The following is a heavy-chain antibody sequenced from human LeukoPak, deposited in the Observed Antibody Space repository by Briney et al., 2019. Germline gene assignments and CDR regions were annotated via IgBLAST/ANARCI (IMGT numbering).Heavy chain of an antibody. Sequence: GGSLRLSCAASGFTFSSYAMSWVRQAPGKRLEWVSAISGSGGSTYYADSVKGRFTISRDNSKNTLYLQMNSLRAEDTAVYYCAKDSTYDSSGYYYGSDAFDIWGQGTMVTVSS. CDR2: ISGSGGST. V-gene: IGHV3-23*01. J-gene: IGHJ3*02. CDR1: GFTFSSYA. CDR3: AKDSTYDSSGYYYGSDAFDI. D-gene: IGHD3-22*01.